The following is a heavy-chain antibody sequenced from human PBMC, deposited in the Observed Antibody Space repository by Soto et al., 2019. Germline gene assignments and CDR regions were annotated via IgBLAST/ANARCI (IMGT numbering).Heavy chain of an antibody. CDR3: ARSYDFWSGYYLDY. D-gene: IGHD3-3*01. Sequence: ASVKVSSKASGYTFTSYAMHWVRQAPGQRLEWMGWINPSGGSTSYAQKFQGRATMTRDTSTSTVYMELSSLRSEDTAVYYCARSYDFWSGYYLDYWGQGTLVTVSS. CDR1: GYTFTSYA. V-gene: IGHV1-46*01. CDR2: INPSGGST. J-gene: IGHJ4*02.